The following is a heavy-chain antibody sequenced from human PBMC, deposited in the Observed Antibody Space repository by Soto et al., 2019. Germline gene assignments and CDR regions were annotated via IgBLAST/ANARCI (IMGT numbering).Heavy chain of an antibody. D-gene: IGHD3-10*01. Sequence: GGSLRLSCAASGFTFSSYAMSWVRQAPGKGLEWVSAISGSGGSTYYADSVKGRFPISRDNSKNTLYLQMNSLRAEDTAVYYCAGTRYGGYYYYYMDVWGKGTTVTVSS. CDR3: AGTRYGGYYYYYMDV. J-gene: IGHJ6*03. CDR2: ISGSGGST. CDR1: GFTFSSYA. V-gene: IGHV3-23*01.